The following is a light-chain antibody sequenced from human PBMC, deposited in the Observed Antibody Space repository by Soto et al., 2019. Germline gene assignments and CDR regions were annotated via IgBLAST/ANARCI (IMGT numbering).Light chain of an antibody. J-gene: IGLJ1*01. CDR3: GSWDSSLSAYV. V-gene: IGLV1-51*01. CDR2: DDN. CDR1: SSNIGGNS. Sequence: QSAMTQPPSVSAAPGQKVTISCSGSSSNIGGNSVSWYQQLPGTAPKLLIYDDNKRPSGIPDRFSGSKSGTSATLGITGFQTGDEADYHCGSWDSSLSAYVFGTGTKLTVL.